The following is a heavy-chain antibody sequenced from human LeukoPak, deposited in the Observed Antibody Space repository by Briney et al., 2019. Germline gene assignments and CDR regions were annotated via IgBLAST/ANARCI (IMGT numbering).Heavy chain of an antibody. CDR2: INNDGSRT. Sequence: GGSLRLSCAASGFTFSTYWMHWVRQAPGKGLVWVSRINNDGSRTNYADSVKGRFTISRDNAENTLSLQMSDLRAEDTAVYHCARGGDYPFDYWGQGTLVTVSS. J-gene: IGHJ4*02. CDR1: GFTFSTYW. CDR3: ARGGDYPFDY. V-gene: IGHV3-74*01. D-gene: IGHD4-17*01.